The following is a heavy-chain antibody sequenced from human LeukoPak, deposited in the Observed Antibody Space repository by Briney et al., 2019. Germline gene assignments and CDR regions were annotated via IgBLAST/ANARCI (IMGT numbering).Heavy chain of an antibody. D-gene: IGHD6-13*01. J-gene: IGHJ4*02. CDR2: ISGNGGST. V-gene: IGHV3-64*01. CDR1: GFTFSTYA. CDR3: ARQAAGVVY. Sequence: GGSLRLSCAASGFTFSTYAIHWVPQAPGKGLEYVSGISGNGGSTYYANSVKGRFTISRDNSKNTLYLQMGSLRVEDMAVYYCARQAAGVVYWGQGTLVTVSS.